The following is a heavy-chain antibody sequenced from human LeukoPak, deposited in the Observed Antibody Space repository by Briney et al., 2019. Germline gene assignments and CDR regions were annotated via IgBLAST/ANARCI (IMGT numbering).Heavy chain of an antibody. CDR1: GFTFSSQN. D-gene: IGHD6-19*01. V-gene: IGHV3-21*06. Sequence: GGPLRLSCAASGFTFSSQNMNWARQATGKGLEWVAYISTSGDSTKYADSVEGRFTISRDNAENSLYLLMNSLRVEDTAVYYCVKNGWLDYWGQGILVTVSS. CDR2: ISTSGDST. J-gene: IGHJ4*02. CDR3: VKNGWLDY.